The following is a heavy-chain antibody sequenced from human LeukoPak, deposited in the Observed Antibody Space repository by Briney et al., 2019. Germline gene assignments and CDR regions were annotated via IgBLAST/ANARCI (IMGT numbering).Heavy chain of an antibody. D-gene: IGHD5-12*01. CDR3: ARTTEGYAGGPGYSYYYYMDV. CDR2: IHYSGST. J-gene: IGHJ6*03. V-gene: IGHV4-39*07. CDR1: GGSISSSSYY. Sequence: SETLSLTCTVSGGSISSSSYYWGWIRQPPGKGLEWIGSIHYSGSTNYNPSLKSRVTISVDTSKNQFSLKLSSVTAADTAVYYCARTTEGYAGGPGYSYYYYMDVWGKGTTVTISS.